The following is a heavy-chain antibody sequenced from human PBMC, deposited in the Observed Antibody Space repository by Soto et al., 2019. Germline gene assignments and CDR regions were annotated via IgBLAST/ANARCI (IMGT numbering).Heavy chain of an antibody. CDR2: ISGSGDST. Sequence: GGSLRLSCAASGCTFSNYAMSWVRQAPGKGLEWVSAISGSGDSTYYAESVKGRFTISRDNSKNTLYLQMNSLGAEDTAVYYCASRNYYDTSGYYYWYYFDFWGQGTLVTVSS. D-gene: IGHD3-22*01. J-gene: IGHJ4*02. CDR3: ASRNYYDTSGYYYWYYFDF. CDR1: GCTFSNYA. V-gene: IGHV3-23*01.